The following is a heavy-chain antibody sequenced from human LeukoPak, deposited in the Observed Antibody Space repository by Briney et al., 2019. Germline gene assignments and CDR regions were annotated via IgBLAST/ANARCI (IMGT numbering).Heavy chain of an antibody. Sequence: SVKVSCKASGGTFSTCAINWVRQAPGQGLEWMGGIIPIFNSTTYAQKFQGKITITADESTSTAYMEPISLTSEDTAVYYCAREPHYSTSWLNWFDPWGQGSLVTVSS. CDR1: GGTFSTCA. J-gene: IGHJ5*02. D-gene: IGHD6-13*01. V-gene: IGHV1-69*13. CDR3: AREPHYSTSWLNWFDP. CDR2: IIPIFNST.